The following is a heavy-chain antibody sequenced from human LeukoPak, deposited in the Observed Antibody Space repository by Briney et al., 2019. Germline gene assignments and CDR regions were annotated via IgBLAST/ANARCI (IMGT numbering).Heavy chain of an antibody. J-gene: IGHJ4*02. Sequence: GGSLRLSCAASGFTFSSYAMSWVRQAPGKGLEWVSAISGSGGSTYYADSVKGRFTISRDNSKNTLYLQMNSLRAEDTAVYYCAKEFDYYGSGSYYGRSNDYWGQGTLVTVSS. CDR2: ISGSGGST. CDR1: GFTFSSYA. V-gene: IGHV3-23*01. D-gene: IGHD3-10*01. CDR3: AKEFDYYGSGSYYGRSNDY.